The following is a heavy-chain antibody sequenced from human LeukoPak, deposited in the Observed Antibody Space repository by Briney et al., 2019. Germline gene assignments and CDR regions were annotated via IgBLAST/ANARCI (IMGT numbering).Heavy chain of an antibody. CDR1: GGSISSGDYY. CDR3: ARGEPGKASDSSGYYYDY. J-gene: IGHJ4*02. V-gene: IGHV4-30-4*01. Sequence: SETLSLTCTVSGGSISSGDYYWSWIRQPPGKGLEWIAYMYYSGSTYHNPSLKSRVTMSADTSKNQLSLKLSSVTAADTAVYYCARGEPGKASDSSGYYYDYWGQGTLVTVSS. CDR2: MYYSGST. D-gene: IGHD3-22*01.